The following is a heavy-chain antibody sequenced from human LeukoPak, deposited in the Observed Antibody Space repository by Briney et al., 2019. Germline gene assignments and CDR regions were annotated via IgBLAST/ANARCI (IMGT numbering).Heavy chain of an antibody. D-gene: IGHD2-8*01. CDR3: ARDHCTNGVCYADY. V-gene: IGHV1-69*05. Sequence: SVKVSCKASGGTFSSYAISWVRQAPGQGLEWMGRIIPIFGTANYAQKFQGRVTITTDESTSTAYMELSSLTSEDTAVYYCARDHCTNGVCYADYWGQGTLVTVSS. J-gene: IGHJ4*02. CDR1: GGTFSSYA. CDR2: IIPIFGTA.